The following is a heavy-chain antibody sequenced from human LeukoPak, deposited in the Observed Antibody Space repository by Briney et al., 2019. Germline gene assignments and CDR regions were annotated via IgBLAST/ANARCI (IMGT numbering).Heavy chain of an antibody. J-gene: IGHJ6*02. V-gene: IGHV3-33*01. CDR2: IWYDGSKK. CDR1: GFTFSSYG. D-gene: IGHD6-13*01. Sequence: GGSLRLSCAASGFTFSSYGMHWVRQAPGKGLEWVAVIWYDGSKKYYADSVKGRFTISRDDSKNTLYLQMNSLRAEDTAVYYCARDPEWAAAGTGYYYYGMDVWGQGTTVTVSS. CDR3: ARDPEWAAAGTGYYYYGMDV.